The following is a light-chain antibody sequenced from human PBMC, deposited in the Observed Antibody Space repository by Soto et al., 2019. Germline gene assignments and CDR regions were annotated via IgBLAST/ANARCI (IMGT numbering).Light chain of an antibody. CDR1: QTVNSR. V-gene: IGKV3-11*01. CDR3: HKRQSWPRT. J-gene: IGKJ1*01. CDR2: HTS. Sequence: EIVLTQSPATLSSSPGERATLSCRASQTVNSRLAWYQHTPGQAPRLLIYHTSNRATGIPARFSGSGSGTDFTLTISSLEPEDFAVYYCHKRQSWPRTFGQGTKVDIK.